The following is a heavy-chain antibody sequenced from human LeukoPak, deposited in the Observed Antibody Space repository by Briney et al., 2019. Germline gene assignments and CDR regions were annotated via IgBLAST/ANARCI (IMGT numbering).Heavy chain of an antibody. J-gene: IGHJ2*01. V-gene: IGHV3-13*01. CDR1: GFTFSSYD. Sequence: PGGSLRLSCAASGFTFSSYDMHWVRQATGKGLEWVSGIGTAGDTYYPGSVKGRFTISRENAKNSLYLQMNSLRAGDTVVYYCARVQGLDFRWYFDLWGRGTLVTVSS. CDR3: ARVQGLDFRWYFDL. CDR2: IGTAGDT.